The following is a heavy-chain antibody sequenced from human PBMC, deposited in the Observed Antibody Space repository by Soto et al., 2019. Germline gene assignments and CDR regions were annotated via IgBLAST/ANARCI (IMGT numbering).Heavy chain of an antibody. CDR3: ARVRVGDTFGICDY. CDR1: GFTFSSYS. J-gene: IGHJ4*02. D-gene: IGHD1-26*01. Sequence: EVQLVESGGGLVKPGGSLRLSCAASGFTFSSYSMNWVRQAPGKGLEWVSSISSSSSDIYYADSVKGRFTISRDNAKNSLYLHMSSLRAEDTAVYYCARVRVGDTFGICDYWGQGTLVTVSS. CDR2: ISSSSSDI. V-gene: IGHV3-21*01.